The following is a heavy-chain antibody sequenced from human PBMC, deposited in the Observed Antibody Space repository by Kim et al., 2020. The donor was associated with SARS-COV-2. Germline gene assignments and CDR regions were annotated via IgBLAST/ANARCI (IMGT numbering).Heavy chain of an antibody. Sequence: GGSLRLSCAASGFTFSSYSMNWVRQAPGKGLEWVSYISSSSSTIYYADSVKGRFTISRDNAKNSLYLQMNSLRAEDTAVYYCARAPNYYDSSGYYGPEYFQHWGQGTLVTVSS. CDR1: GFTFSSYS. CDR2: ISSSSSTI. D-gene: IGHD3-22*01. J-gene: IGHJ1*01. V-gene: IGHV3-48*04. CDR3: ARAPNYYDSSGYYGPEYFQH.